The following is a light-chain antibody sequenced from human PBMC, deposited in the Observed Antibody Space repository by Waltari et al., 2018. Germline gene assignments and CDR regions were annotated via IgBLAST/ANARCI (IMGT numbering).Light chain of an antibody. J-gene: IGLJ2*01. Sequence: QSVLTQPPSASGTPGQRVSISCSGRSSNIGSNAANWYQQVPGKAPKLLMHRDNQRPSGVPDRFSGSKSGTSASLAISGLHSDDEADYYCATWDDRLNGQVIGGGTKLTVL. V-gene: IGLV1-44*01. CDR2: RDN. CDR3: ATWDDRLNGQV. CDR1: SSNIGSNA.